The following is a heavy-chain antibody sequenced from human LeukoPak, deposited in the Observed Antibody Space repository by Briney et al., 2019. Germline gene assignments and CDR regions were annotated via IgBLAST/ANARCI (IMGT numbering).Heavy chain of an antibody. CDR3: ARGSGSYPTRYYFDY. CDR1: GGSFSGYY. J-gene: IGHJ4*02. V-gene: IGHV4-34*01. CDR2: IYHSGST. D-gene: IGHD1-26*01. Sequence: SETLSLTCAVYGGSFSGYYWSWIRQPPGKGLEWIGEIYHSGSTNYNPSLKSRVTISVDKSKNQFSLKLSSVTAADTAVYYCARGSGSYPTRYYFDYWGQGTLVTVSS.